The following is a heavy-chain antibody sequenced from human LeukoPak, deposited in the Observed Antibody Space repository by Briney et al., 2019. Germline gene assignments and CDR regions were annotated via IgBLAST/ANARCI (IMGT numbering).Heavy chain of an antibody. CDR1: GGSMNSYY. J-gene: IGHJ3*02. D-gene: IGHD6-19*01. V-gene: IGHV4-59*08. CDR2: IYYSGST. Sequence: SETLSLTCTVSGGSMNSYYCSWIRQSPGKGLEWIGYIYYSGSTNYNPSLKSRVTISVDTSKNQFSLKLSSVTAADTAVYYCARIYSGWPRRRDAFDIWGQGTMVTVSS. CDR3: ARIYSGWPRRRDAFDI.